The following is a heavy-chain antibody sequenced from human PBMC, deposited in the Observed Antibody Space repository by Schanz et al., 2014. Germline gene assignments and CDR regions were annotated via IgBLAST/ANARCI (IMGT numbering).Heavy chain of an antibody. CDR2: IKQDGSDK. J-gene: IGHJ4*02. Sequence: EVQLVESGGGLVQPGRSLRLSCAASGFTFSSYGMHWVRQVPGKGLEWVANIKQDGSDKHYVDSVKGRFTISRDNAKNSLYLQMNSLRAEDTAVYYCAKGRMTATNFFDSWGQGTLVTVSS. D-gene: IGHD1-7*01. V-gene: IGHV3-7*01. CDR1: GFTFSSYG. CDR3: AKGRMTATNFFDS.